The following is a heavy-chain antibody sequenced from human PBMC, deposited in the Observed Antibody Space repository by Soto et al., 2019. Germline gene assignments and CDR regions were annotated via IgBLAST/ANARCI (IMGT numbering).Heavy chain of an antibody. J-gene: IGHJ4*02. CDR1: GFTFRNNV. Sequence: EVQLLESGGGLAQPGGSLRLSCAASGFTFRNNVLSWVRQAPGKGLDWVSGITGSGRDTYYADSVKGRFTISRDNSKNMVFLQMTNLRVEDTAVYYCVKGTAVAGQTTRDFDYWGQGTLVTVSS. V-gene: IGHV3-23*01. D-gene: IGHD6-19*01. CDR2: ITGSGRDT. CDR3: VKGTAVAGQTTRDFDY.